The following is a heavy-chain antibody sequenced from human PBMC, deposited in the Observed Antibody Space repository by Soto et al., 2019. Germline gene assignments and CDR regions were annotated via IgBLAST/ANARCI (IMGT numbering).Heavy chain of an antibody. J-gene: IGHJ4*02. CDR3: AGRIAAAGCLDY. CDR2: IYYSGST. CDR1: GGSVSSGSYY. V-gene: IGHV4-61*01. Sequence: SETLSLTCTVSGGSVSSGSYYWSWIRHPPGKGLEWIGYIYYSGSTNYNPSLKSRVTISVDTSKNQFSLKLSSVTAADTAVYYCAGRIAAAGCLDYWGQGTLVTVSS. D-gene: IGHD6-13*01.